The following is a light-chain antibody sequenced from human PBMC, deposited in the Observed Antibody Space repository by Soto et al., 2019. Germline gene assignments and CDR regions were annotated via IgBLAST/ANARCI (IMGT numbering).Light chain of an antibody. CDR2: DAS. V-gene: IGKV3-15*01. CDR3: QQYNNWIT. CDR1: QSVRTY. Sequence: EIVMTQSPATLSVSPGERATLSCRASQSVRTYVAWYQQKAGQAPRLLIYDASNRATGVPARFSGSWSGTEFTLTISSLQSEDFAVYYCQQYNNWITFGQGTRLEIK. J-gene: IGKJ5*01.